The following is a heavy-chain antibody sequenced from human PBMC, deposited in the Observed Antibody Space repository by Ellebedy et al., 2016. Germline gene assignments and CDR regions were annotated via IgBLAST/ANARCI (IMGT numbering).Heavy chain of an antibody. CDR3: ARGFRHGLRKGYCTNGVCRDY. D-gene: IGHD2-8*01. CDR1: GFTFTSSA. Sequence: SVKVSXXASGFTFTSSAVQWVRQARGQRLEWIGWIVVGSGNTNYAQKFQERVTITRDMSTSTAYMELSSLRSEDTAVYYCARGFRHGLRKGYCTNGVCRDYWGQGTLVTVSS. J-gene: IGHJ4*02. V-gene: IGHV1-58*01. CDR2: IVVGSGNT.